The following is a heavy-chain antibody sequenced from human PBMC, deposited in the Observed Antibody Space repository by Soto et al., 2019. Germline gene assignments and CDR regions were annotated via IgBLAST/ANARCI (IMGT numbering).Heavy chain of an antibody. CDR2: IWYDGSNK. CDR3: AREESYYDYIWGSSEYYYYYMDV. CDR1: GFTFSSYG. J-gene: IGHJ6*03. D-gene: IGHD3-16*01. Sequence: GGSLRLSCAASGFTFSSYGMHWVRQAPGKGLEWVAVIWYDGSNKYYADSVKGRFTISRDNSKNTLYLQMNSLRAEDTAVYYCAREESYYDYIWGSSEYYYYYMDVWGKGTTVTVSS. V-gene: IGHV3-33*01.